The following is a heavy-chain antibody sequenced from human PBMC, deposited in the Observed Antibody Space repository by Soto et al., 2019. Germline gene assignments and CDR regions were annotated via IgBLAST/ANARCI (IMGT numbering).Heavy chain of an antibody. CDR3: ARDQYYYDSSGYSPFDY. J-gene: IGHJ4*02. CDR2: IGSSGTTI. Sequence: PGGSLRLSCAASGFSFNTYSMNWVRQAPGKGLEWVSYIGSSGTTIYYADSVKGRFTISRDNAKNSLYLQMNSLRDEDTAVYYCARDQYYYDSSGYSPFDYWGQGTLVTV. V-gene: IGHV3-48*02. D-gene: IGHD3-22*01. CDR1: GFSFNTYS.